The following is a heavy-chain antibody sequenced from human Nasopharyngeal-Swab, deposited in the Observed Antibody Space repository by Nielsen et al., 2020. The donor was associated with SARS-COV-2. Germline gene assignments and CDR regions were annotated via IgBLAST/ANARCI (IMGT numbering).Heavy chain of an antibody. V-gene: IGHV3-30*14. Sequence: GGSLRLSCEASGFTFSSYAMHWVRQAPGKGLEWVAVISYDGSIKKSADSVEGRFTISRDNSKNTLYLQMNNLRPEDTAMYYCASPVFGVVSDAFDLWGQGTMVTVSS. CDR3: ASPVFGVVSDAFDL. CDR2: ISYDGSIK. CDR1: GFTFSSYA. D-gene: IGHD3-3*01. J-gene: IGHJ3*01.